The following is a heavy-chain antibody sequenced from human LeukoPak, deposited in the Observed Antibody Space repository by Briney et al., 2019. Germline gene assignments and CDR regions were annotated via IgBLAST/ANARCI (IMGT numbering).Heavy chain of an antibody. D-gene: IGHD3-10*01. V-gene: IGHV4-61*02. CDR2: IYTSGST. CDR3: ARDNAYYGSGRNNWFDP. J-gene: IGHJ5*02. CDR1: SGSISSGSYY. Sequence: SETLSLTCTVSSGSISSGSYYWSWIRQPAGKGLEWIGRIYTSGSTNYNPSLKSRITISVDTSKNQFSLKLSSVTAADTAVYYCARDNAYYGSGRNNWFDPWGQGTLVTVSS.